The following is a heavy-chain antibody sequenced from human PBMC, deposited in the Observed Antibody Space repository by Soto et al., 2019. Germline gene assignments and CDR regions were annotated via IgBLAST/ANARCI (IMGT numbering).Heavy chain of an antibody. CDR2: IYYSGST. D-gene: IGHD6-6*01. CDR3: ASLYSSSYYFDY. CDR1: GGSISSSSYY. J-gene: IGHJ4*02. V-gene: IGHV4-39*01. Sequence: SETLSLTCTVSGGSISSSSYYWGWIRQPPGRGLEWIGSIYYSGSTYYNPSLKSRVTISVDTSKNQFSLKLSSVTAADTAVYYCASLYSSSYYFDYWGQGTLVTVSS.